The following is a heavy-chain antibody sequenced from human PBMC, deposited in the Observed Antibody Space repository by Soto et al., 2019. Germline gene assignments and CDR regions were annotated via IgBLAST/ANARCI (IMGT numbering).Heavy chain of an antibody. CDR3: ARAPRELLAEGPLFLYYYYGFDV. J-gene: IGHJ6*02. CDR1: GGSFTEAY. V-gene: IGHV4-34*12. Sequence: QVHLQQWGAGLLKPSGTLSLTCAVSGGSFTEAYWTWVRQSPGRVLEWIGEVFHAGNTNYNPSLKSRVTLSLDTAKNQFSLRLTSVTAADSAVYYCARAPRELLAEGPLFLYYYYGFDVWGQGTTVIVSS. CDR2: VFHAGNT. D-gene: IGHD1-7*01.